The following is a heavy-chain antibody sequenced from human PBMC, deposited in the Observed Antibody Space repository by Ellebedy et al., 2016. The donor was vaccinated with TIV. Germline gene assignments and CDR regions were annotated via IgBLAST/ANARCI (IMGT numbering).Heavy chain of an antibody. CDR2: ITHSADNT. CDR3: VPLGYCSDGSCTDFDS. D-gene: IGHD2-15*01. CDR1: GFTFSNYV. V-gene: IGHV3-23*01. Sequence: GESLKISCAASGFTFSNYVMSWVRQAPGKGLEWVSSITHSADNTYYPDSVKGRFTISRDNSKNTLYLHMSSLRAEDTAVSYCVPLGYCSDGSCTDFDSWGQGTLVTVSS. J-gene: IGHJ4*02.